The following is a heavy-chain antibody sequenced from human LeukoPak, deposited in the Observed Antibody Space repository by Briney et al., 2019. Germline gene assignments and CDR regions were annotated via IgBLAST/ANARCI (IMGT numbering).Heavy chain of an antibody. Sequence: ASVKVSCKASGYTFTSYGISWVRQAPGQGLEWMGWISAYNGNTNYAQKLQGRVTMTTDTSTSTAYMELRGLRSDDTAVYYCARDGEKRFLEWLGPAYYYYYYYMDVWGKGTTVTVSS. J-gene: IGHJ6*03. CDR1: GYTFTSYG. V-gene: IGHV1-18*01. D-gene: IGHD3-3*01. CDR3: ARDGEKRFLEWLGPAYYYYYYYMDV. CDR2: ISAYNGNT.